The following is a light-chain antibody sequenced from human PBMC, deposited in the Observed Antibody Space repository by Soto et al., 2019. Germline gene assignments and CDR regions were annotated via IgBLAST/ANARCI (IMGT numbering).Light chain of an antibody. V-gene: IGKV4-1*01. CDR2: WAS. J-gene: IGKJ3*01. CDR1: QSLLYRSKNEND. CDR3: QQYYASLQT. Sequence: DIVMTQSPDSLAVSLGERATINCKSSQSLLYRSKNENDLAWYQQKPGQPPKLLIYWASTRESGVPDRFSGSGSGTDFTLTISSLQAEDAAVYYCQQYYASLQTFGPGTKVDIK.